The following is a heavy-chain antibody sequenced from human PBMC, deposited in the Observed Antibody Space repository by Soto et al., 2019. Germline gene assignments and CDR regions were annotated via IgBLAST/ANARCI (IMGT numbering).Heavy chain of an antibody. CDR2: ISAYNGNT. V-gene: IGHV1-18*01. D-gene: IGHD3-22*01. Sequence: GASVKVSYKASGYAFTSYGISWVRQAPGQGLEWMGWISAYNGNTNYAQKLQGRVTMTTDTSTSTAYMELRSLRSDDTAVYYCARDPLITMIVSGFDAWGQGTLVTVSS. J-gene: IGHJ5*02. CDR1: GYAFTSYG. CDR3: ARDPLITMIVSGFDA.